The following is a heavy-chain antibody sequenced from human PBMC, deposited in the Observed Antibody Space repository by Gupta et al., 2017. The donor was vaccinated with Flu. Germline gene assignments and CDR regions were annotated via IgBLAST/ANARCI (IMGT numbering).Heavy chain of an antibody. CDR2: IYYSGTN. V-gene: IGHV4-31*03. Sequence: QVQLQESGPGLVKPSQTLSLTCTVSGGSISSGGYYWSWIRQHPGKGLEWIGYIYYSGTNYYNPSLKSRVIISVDTAKNQFSLRLSSVTAADTAVYYCAREVRLVYGMDVWGQGTTVTVTS. D-gene: IGHD6-6*01. J-gene: IGHJ6*02. CDR1: GGSISSGGYY. CDR3: AREVRLVYGMDV.